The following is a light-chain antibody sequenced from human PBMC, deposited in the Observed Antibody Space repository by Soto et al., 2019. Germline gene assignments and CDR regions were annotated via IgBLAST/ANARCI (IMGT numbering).Light chain of an antibody. Sequence: QAVVTQEPSFPVSPGGTVTLTCGSSTGPVTNGHFPYWFQQKPGQAPRPLIYDTDNKHSWTPARFSASLLGDKAALTLSGALPEDEADYDCLLSYTGRLYVFGPGTKLTVL. CDR3: LLSYTGRLYV. CDR1: TGPVTNGHF. V-gene: IGLV7-46*01. CDR2: DTD. J-gene: IGLJ1*01.